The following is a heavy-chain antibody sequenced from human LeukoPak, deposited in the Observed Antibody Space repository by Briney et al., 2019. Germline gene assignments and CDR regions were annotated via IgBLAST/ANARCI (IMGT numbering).Heavy chain of an antibody. CDR3: ARDLGGRSGY. V-gene: IGHV3-53*01. CDR2: IYSTGDT. J-gene: IGHJ4*02. D-gene: IGHD1-26*01. CDR1: GFIVSSVY. Sequence: GGSLRLSCAASGFIVSSVYMSWVRQSPGKGLECVSIIYSTGDTYYADSVKGRFTISRDVSKNTVYLQMNSLRAEDTAVYYCARDLGGRSGYWGQGTLVTVSS.